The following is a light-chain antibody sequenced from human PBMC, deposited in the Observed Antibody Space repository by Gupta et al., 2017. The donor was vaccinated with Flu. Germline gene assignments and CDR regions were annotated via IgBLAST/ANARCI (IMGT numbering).Light chain of an antibody. CDR1: QSVSSY. Sequence: EIVLTQSPATLSLSPGERATLSCRDSQSVSSYLAWYQQKPVQAPRLLIYDASNRANGSTARFSGSGYETDFTLTSSSREDEDFEGYYGQQRSTLLTFGGGTKVEIK. J-gene: IGKJ4*01. CDR2: DAS. CDR3: QQRSTLLT. V-gene: IGKV3-11*01.